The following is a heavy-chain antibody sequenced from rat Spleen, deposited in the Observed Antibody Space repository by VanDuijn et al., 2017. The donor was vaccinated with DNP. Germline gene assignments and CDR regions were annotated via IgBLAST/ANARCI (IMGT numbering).Heavy chain of an antibody. CDR2: INKDSSTI. CDR1: GFNFNGYW. Sequence: EVKLVESGGGLVQPGRSLKLSCAASGFNFNGYWMAWVRQAPGKGLEWIGEINKDSSTINYSPSLKDKFTISRDNAQNTLYLQMNKLGSEDTAIYYCARLGWHGWFSSWGQGTLVTVSS. CDR3: ARLGWHGWFSS. J-gene: IGHJ3*01. V-gene: IGHV4-2*01. D-gene: IGHD1-11*01.